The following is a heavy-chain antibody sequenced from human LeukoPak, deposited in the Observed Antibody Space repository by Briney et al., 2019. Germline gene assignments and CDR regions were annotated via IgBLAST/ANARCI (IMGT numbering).Heavy chain of an antibody. V-gene: IGHV3-30-3*01. J-gene: IGHJ4*02. CDR1: GFTFSRYA. Sequence: GGSLRLSCAASGFTFSRYAMHWVRQAPGKGLEWVAVISYDGSNEYYADSVRGRFTISRDNAKNSLSLQVNSLRADDTAVYYCARVGSTVAAGTPDYWGQGTLVTVSS. D-gene: IGHD6-13*01. CDR3: ARVGSTVAAGTPDY. CDR2: ISYDGSNE.